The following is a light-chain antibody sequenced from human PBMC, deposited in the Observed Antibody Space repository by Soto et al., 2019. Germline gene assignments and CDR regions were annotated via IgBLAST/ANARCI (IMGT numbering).Light chain of an antibody. CDR3: SSYAGSNNGHVV. CDR2: EVS. CDR1: SSDVGGYNY. J-gene: IGLJ2*01. V-gene: IGLV2-8*01. Sequence: QSVLTQPPSASGSPGQSVTISCTGTSSDVGGYNYVSWYQQHPGKAPKLMIYEVSKRPSGVPDRFSGSKSGNTASLTVSGLQAEDEADYYCSSYAGSNNGHVVFGGGTKLTVL.